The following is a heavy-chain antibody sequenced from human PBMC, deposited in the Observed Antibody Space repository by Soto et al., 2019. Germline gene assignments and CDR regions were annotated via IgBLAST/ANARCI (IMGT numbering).Heavy chain of an antibody. CDR2: INPNSGGT. D-gene: IGHD5-12*01. Sequence: CKASGYTFTGYYMHWVRQAPGQGLEWMGWINPNSGGTNYAQKFQGWVTMTRDTSISTAYMELSRLRSDDTAVYYCARGGASGYDYPVLEWGMDVWGQGTTVTVSS. CDR3: ARGGASGYDYPVLEWGMDV. J-gene: IGHJ6*02. V-gene: IGHV1-2*04. CDR1: GYTFTGYY.